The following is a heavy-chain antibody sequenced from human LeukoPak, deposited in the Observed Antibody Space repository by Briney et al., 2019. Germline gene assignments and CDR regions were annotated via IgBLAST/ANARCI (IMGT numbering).Heavy chain of an antibody. CDR3: ARRVDATRWFDP. CDR2: INSDGTTT. J-gene: IGHJ5*02. CDR1: GFTFSNYF. V-gene: IGHV3-74*03. Sequence: GGSLRLSCAASGFTFSNYFMLWVRQAPGKGLVWVSRINSDGTTTMYADSVKGRFTISRDNAKNTLYLQMNSLRDEDTAVYYCARRVDATRWFDPWGQGTLVTVSS. D-gene: IGHD2-15*01.